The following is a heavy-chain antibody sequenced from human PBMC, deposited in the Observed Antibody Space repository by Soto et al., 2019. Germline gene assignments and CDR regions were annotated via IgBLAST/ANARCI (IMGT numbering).Heavy chain of an antibody. D-gene: IGHD6-13*01. CDR3: ARRGVAAARTRDY. CDR1: GYTFTTYD. V-gene: IGHV1-8*01. CDR2: MNPNSGKT. Sequence: QVQLVQSGAEVKKPGASVKVSCKASGYTFTTYDINWVRQATGQGLEWMGWMNPNSGKTAYAQKFQGRVSMTRDTSKKPAFMERISLRSEDTAVYYWARRGVAAARTRDYWGQGTLVTVSS. J-gene: IGHJ4*02.